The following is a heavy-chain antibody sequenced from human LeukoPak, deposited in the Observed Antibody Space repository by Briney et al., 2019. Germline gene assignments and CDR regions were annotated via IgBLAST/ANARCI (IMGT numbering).Heavy chain of an antibody. D-gene: IGHD6-19*01. V-gene: IGHV1-18*01. J-gene: IGHJ4*02. CDR2: ISAYNGNT. Sequence: GASVKVSCKASGYTFTSYGTSWVRQAPGQGLEWMGWISAYNGNTNYAQKLQGRVTMTTDTSTSTAYMELRSLRSDDTAVYCCARDRGYSSGWYSDYWGQGTLVTVSS. CDR3: ARDRGYSSGWYSDY. CDR1: GYTFTSYG.